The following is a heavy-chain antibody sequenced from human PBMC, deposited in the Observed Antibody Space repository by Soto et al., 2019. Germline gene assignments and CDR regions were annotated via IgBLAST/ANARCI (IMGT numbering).Heavy chain of an antibody. CDR2: INHSGST. J-gene: IGHJ4*02. D-gene: IGHD4-17*01. CDR1: GGSFSGYY. V-gene: IGHV4-34*01. CDR3: ARGTTVTTD. Sequence: PSETLSLTCAVYGGSFSGYYWSWIRQPPGKGLEWIGEINHSGSTNYIPSLKSRVTISVDTSKNQFSLKLSSVTAADTAVYYCARGTTVTTDWGQGTLVTVSS.